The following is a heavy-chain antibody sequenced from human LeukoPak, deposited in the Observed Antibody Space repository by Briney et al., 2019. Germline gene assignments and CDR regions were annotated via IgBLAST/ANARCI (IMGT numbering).Heavy chain of an antibody. CDR3: ASRNIAVAGTGFDY. CDR1: GYSISSGYY. D-gene: IGHD6-19*01. V-gene: IGHV4-38-2*02. CDR2: IYHSGST. Sequence: SETLSLTCTVSGYSISSGYYWGWIRQPPGKGLEWIGSIYHSGSTYYNPSLKSRVTISVDMSKNQFSLKLSSVTAADTAVYYCASRNIAVAGTGFDYWGQGTLVTVSS. J-gene: IGHJ4*02.